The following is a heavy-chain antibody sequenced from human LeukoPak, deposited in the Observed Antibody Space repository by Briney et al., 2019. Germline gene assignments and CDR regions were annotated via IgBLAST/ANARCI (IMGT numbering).Heavy chain of an antibody. Sequence: SETLSLTCTVSGGSISSYYWSWIRQPAGKGLEWIGRIYTSGSTNYNPSLKSRVTTSVDTSKNQFSLKLSSVTAADTAVYYCQRQGYYDSSGYYEPWGQGTLVTVSS. CDR2: IYTSGST. J-gene: IGHJ5*02. CDR1: GGSISSYY. CDR3: QRQGYYDSSGYYEP. V-gene: IGHV4-4*07. D-gene: IGHD3-22*01.